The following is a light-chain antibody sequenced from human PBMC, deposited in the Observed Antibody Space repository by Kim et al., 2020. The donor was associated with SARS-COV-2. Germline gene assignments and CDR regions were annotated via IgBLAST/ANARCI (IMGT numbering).Light chain of an antibody. Sequence: GERVTITWQTSQGISNSVNWYQQKPGKAPRALIYDASNLGTGVPSRFSGSGSVTDFTFTISSLQPEDMATYYCQQYDDFPRTFGGGTKVDIK. CDR2: DAS. V-gene: IGKV1-33*01. CDR1: QGISNS. J-gene: IGKJ4*01. CDR3: QQYDDFPRT.